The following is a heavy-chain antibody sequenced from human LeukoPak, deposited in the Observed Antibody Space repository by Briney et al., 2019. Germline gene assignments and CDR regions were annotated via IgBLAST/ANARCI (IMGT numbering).Heavy chain of an antibody. Sequence: SVKVSCKASGFTFTSFAMQWVRQARGQRLEWIGWIVVGSGNTNYAQKFQERVTITRDMSTSTAYMELRSLRSDDTAVYYCARRAGDYWGQGTLVTVSS. CDR2: IVVGSGNT. CDR1: GFTFTSFA. CDR3: ARRAGDY. V-gene: IGHV1-58*02. J-gene: IGHJ4*02. D-gene: IGHD6-13*01.